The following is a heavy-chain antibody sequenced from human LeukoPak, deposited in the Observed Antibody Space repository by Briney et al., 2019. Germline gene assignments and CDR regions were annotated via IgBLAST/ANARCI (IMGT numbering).Heavy chain of an antibody. V-gene: IGHV3-30*18. J-gene: IGHJ4*02. Sequence: GRSLSLSCAASGFTFSNYGMHWVRQAPGKGLEGVAVISYDWCNKYYTDSVKGRFTISRDNSKNSLYLQMNSLRAEDTAVYYCAKDRTAGYDGLVDYWGQGTLVTVSS. CDR1: GFTFSNYG. D-gene: IGHD5-12*01. CDR3: AKDRTAGYDGLVDY. CDR2: ISYDWCNK.